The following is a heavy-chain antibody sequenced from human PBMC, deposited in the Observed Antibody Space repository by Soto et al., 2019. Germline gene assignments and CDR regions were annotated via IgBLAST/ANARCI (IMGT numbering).Heavy chain of an antibody. CDR1: EFTFSNYA. CDR3: ARDPSIVLVPAATYYYYYYGMDV. Sequence: GGSLRLSCAASEFTFSNYAMSWVRQAPGKGLEWVSAISYGGGTTYYVDSVKGRFTISRDNAKNSLYLQMNSLRAEDTAVYYCARDPSIVLVPAATYYYYYYGMDVWGQGTTVTVSS. J-gene: IGHJ6*02. D-gene: IGHD2-2*01. CDR2: ISYGGGTT. V-gene: IGHV3-23*01.